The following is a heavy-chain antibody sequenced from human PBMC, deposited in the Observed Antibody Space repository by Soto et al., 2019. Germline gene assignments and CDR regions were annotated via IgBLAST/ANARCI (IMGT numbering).Heavy chain of an antibody. V-gene: IGHV1-69*13. CDR1: GGTFSSYA. CDR2: IIPIFGTA. D-gene: IGHD3-3*01. Sequence: ASVKVSCKASGGTFSSYAISWVRQAPGQGLEWMGGIIPIFGTANYAQKFQGRVTITADESTSTAYMELSSLRSEDTAVYYCASVLRFLEWLPPPDYYGMDVWGQGTTVTVSS. CDR3: ASVLRFLEWLPPPDYYGMDV. J-gene: IGHJ6*02.